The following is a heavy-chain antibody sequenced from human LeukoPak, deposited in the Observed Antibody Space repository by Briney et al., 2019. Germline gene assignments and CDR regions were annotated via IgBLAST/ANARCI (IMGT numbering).Heavy chain of an antibody. J-gene: IGHJ4*02. Sequence: AGGSLRLSCAASGFTFSDYDMHWVRQAPGKGLEWVGVIWRDGSEAYYTDTVKGRFTISRDNSKNTLYLQMNSLGAEDTAVYYCARRGGTTTWYYFDWCGQGTLVTVPA. CDR2: IWRDGSEA. CDR3: ARRGGTTTWYYFDW. D-gene: IGHD1-14*01. CDR1: GFTFSDYD. V-gene: IGHV3-33*01.